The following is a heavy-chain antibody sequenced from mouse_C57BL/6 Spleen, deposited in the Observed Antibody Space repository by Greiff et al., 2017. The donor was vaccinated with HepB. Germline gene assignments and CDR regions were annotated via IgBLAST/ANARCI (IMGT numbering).Heavy chain of an antibody. CDR2: ISYDGSN. D-gene: IGHD3-2*02. CDR1: GYSITSGYY. V-gene: IGHV3-6*01. CDR3: ARDQEGLRAMDY. Sequence: VQLQQSGPGLVKPSQSLSLTCSVTGYSITSGYYWNWIRQFPGNKLEWMGYISYDGSNNYNPSLKNRISITRDTSKNQFFLKLNSVTTEDTATYYCARDQEGLRAMDYWGQGTSVTVSS. J-gene: IGHJ4*01.